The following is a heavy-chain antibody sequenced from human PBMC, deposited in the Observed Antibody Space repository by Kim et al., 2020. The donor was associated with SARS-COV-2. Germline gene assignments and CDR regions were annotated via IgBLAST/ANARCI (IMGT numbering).Heavy chain of an antibody. D-gene: IGHD3-10*01. CDR1: GFSLSTSGMC. V-gene: IGHV2-70*11. CDR3: ARMRTAHYFGSGEFDY. J-gene: IGHJ4*02. CDR2: IDWEDDK. Sequence: SGPTLVNPTQTLTLTCTFSGFSLSTSGMCVNWIRQPPGEALEWLARIDWEDDKSYRTSLRTRLTISKDTSKNQVVLTMINMDPLDTATYYCARMRTAHYFGSGEFDYWGQGTLVTVSS.